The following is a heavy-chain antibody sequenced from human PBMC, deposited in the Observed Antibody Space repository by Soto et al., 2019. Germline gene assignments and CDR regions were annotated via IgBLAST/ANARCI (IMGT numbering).Heavy chain of an antibody. D-gene: IGHD2-8*02. CDR3: AKHRNSGLFDY. V-gene: IGHV3-23*01. CDR1: GFTFSIYD. J-gene: IGHJ4*02. Sequence: GGSLRLSCEASGFTFSIYDMSWVRQAPGKGLEWVSAISGSGGSTYYADSVKGRFTISRDISKNTLYLQMNSLSAADTAIYYCAKHRNSGLFDYWGQGTLVTVSS. CDR2: ISGSGGST.